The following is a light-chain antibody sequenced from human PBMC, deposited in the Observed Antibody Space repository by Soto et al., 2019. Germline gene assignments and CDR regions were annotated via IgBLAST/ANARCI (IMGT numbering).Light chain of an antibody. CDR2: QAS. V-gene: IGKV1-5*03. CDR1: QGISNR. Sequence: DVQMTQSPSTLSASVGDRDTITCRASQGISNRLAWYQQKPGKAPKLLIYQASSLKSGVPSRFGGSGSGTEFTLTITRLQPDDFATYYCQQYNSHWTFGQGTKVEIK. CDR3: QQYNSHWT. J-gene: IGKJ1*01.